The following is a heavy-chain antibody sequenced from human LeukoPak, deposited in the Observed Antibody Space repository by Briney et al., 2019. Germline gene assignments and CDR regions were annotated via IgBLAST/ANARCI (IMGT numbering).Heavy chain of an antibody. V-gene: IGHV1-69*05. J-gene: IGHJ4*02. D-gene: IGHD4-17*01. CDR1: GGTFCSYA. CDR3: ARDDGDYSFDY. CDR2: IIPIFGTA. Sequence: ASVKVSCKASGGTFCSYAISWVRQAPGQGLGWMGGIIPIFGTANYAQKFQGRVTITTDESTSTAYMELSSLRSEDTAVYYCARDDGDYSFDYWGQGTLVTVSS.